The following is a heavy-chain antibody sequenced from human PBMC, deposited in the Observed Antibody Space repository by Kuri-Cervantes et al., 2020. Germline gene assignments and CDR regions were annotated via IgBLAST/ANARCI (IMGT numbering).Heavy chain of an antibody. J-gene: IGHJ4*02. D-gene: IGHD3-22*01. Sequence: GESLKISCAASGFTFSSYAMSWVRQAPGKGLEWVSAISGSGGSTYYADSVKGRFTISRDNSKNTLYLQMNSLRAEDTAVYYCARSSYDSSGYYYLGLDYWGQGTLVTVSS. CDR3: ARSSYDSSGYYYLGLDY. CDR1: GFTFSSYA. CDR2: ISGSGGST. V-gene: IGHV3-23*01.